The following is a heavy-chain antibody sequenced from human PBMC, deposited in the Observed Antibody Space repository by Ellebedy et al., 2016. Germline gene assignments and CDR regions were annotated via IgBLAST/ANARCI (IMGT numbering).Heavy chain of an antibody. V-gene: IGHV1-69*06. Sequence: SVKVSCXASGGSLTSYAINWVRQAPGQGLEWVGGIIPFFPSANYAQRFQGRVTISADKSTSTVHLEVGRLRSDDTAVYYCARAGGDYGDSPGYFDYWGQGTLVTVSS. D-gene: IGHD4-17*01. CDR2: IIPFFPSA. CDR1: GGSLTSYA. CDR3: ARAGGDYGDSPGYFDY. J-gene: IGHJ4*02.